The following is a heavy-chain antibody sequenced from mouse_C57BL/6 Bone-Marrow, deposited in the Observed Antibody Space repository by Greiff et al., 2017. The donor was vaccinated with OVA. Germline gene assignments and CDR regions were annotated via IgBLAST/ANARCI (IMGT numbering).Heavy chain of an antibody. Sequence: VQLQASGPGLVAPAQSLSITCTVSGFSLTSYGVDWVRQSPGKGLEWVGEIRGGGSTNYNSALESRLSISKDDSKSHVFLKMNSLLTADTAMYYCARYSQQDAMDYWGQGTSVTVSS. D-gene: IGHD2-12*01. CDR1: GFSLTSYG. V-gene: IGHV2-6*01. CDR2: IRGGGST. J-gene: IGHJ4*01. CDR3: ARYSQQDAMDY.